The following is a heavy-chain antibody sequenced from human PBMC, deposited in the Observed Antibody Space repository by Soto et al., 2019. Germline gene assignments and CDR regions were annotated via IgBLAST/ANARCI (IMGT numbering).Heavy chain of an antibody. Sequence: GGSLRLSCAASGFTFGSYGMHWVRQAPGKGLEWVAVISYDGSNKYDADSVKGRFTISRDNSKNTLYLQMNSLRAEDTAVYYCAKESRGYYGSGSYYSFNYYYGMDVWGQGTTVTVSS. D-gene: IGHD3-10*01. V-gene: IGHV3-30*18. CDR1: GFTFGSYG. CDR2: ISYDGSNK. J-gene: IGHJ6*02. CDR3: AKESRGYYGSGSYYSFNYYYGMDV.